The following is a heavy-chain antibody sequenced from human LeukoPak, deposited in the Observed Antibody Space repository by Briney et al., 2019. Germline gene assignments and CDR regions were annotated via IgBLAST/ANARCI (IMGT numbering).Heavy chain of an antibody. J-gene: IGHJ6*03. V-gene: IGHV3-30*02. D-gene: IGHD6-19*01. CDR2: IRYDGSNK. CDR3: TKEAMAVAAYYYTDV. Sequence: GGSLRLSCAASGFTFSSYGMHWVRQAPGKGLEWVAFIRYDGSNKYYADSVKGRFTISRDNSKNTLYLQMNSLRAEDTAVYYCTKEAMAVAAYYYTDVWSKGTTVTVSS. CDR1: GFTFSSYG.